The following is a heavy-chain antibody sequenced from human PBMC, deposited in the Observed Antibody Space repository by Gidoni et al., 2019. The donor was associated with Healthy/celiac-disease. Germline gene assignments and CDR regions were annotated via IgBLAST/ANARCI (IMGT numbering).Heavy chain of an antibody. D-gene: IGHD5-12*01. J-gene: IGHJ4*02. V-gene: IGHV3-23*01. CDR1: GFTFSSYA. Sequence: EVQLLESGGGLVQPGGSLRLSCAASGFTFSSYAMSWVRQAPGKGLEWVSAISGSGGSKYYADSVKGRFTISRDNSKNTLYLQMNSLRAEDTAVYYCAKDSYGDGYNYAPNDYWGQGTLVTVSS. CDR2: ISGSGGSK. CDR3: AKDSYGDGYNYAPNDY.